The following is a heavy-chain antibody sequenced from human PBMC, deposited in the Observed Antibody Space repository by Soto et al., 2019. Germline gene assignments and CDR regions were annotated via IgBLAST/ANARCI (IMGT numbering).Heavy chain of an antibody. D-gene: IGHD3-10*01. J-gene: IGHJ6*02. Sequence: QVQLVQSGAEVKKPGSSVKVSCKASGGTFSSYAISWVRQAPGQGLEWMGGLIPIFGTANYAQKFQGRVTITADESTSTAYMELSSLRSEDTAVYYCARGDGGRGFLDYYGMDVWGQGTTVTVSS. CDR1: GGTFSSYA. CDR2: LIPIFGTA. CDR3: ARGDGGRGFLDYYGMDV. V-gene: IGHV1-69*01.